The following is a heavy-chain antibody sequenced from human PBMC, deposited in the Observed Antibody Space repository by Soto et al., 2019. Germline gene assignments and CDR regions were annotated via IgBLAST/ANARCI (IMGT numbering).Heavy chain of an antibody. CDR2: IYYSGST. V-gene: IGHV4-59*01. Sequence: QVQLQESGPGLVKPSETLSLTCTVSGDSFSSYFWSWIRQPPGKGLEWIGYIYYSGSTTYNPSLKSRVTISVDTSKNQFSLRLSSVTAADTAVYYCASGPNDFGSREGGDYGDFDYWGQGTLVTVSS. CDR3: ASGPNDFGSREGGDYGDFDY. D-gene: IGHD2-21*02. CDR1: GDSFSSYF. J-gene: IGHJ4*02.